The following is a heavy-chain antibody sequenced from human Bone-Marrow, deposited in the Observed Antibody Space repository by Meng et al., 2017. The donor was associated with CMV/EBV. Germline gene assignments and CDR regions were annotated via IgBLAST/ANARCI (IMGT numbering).Heavy chain of an antibody. CDR2: IIPIFGTA. V-gene: IGHV1-69*05. Sequence: SVKVSCKTSGYSFTNNFIYWVRQAPGQGLEWMGGIIPIFGTANYAQKFQGRVTITTDESTSTACMELSSLRSEDTAVYYCACGYSSSWYYFDYWGQGTLVTVSS. CDR1: GYSFTNNF. CDR3: ACGYSSSWYYFDY. J-gene: IGHJ4*02. D-gene: IGHD6-13*01.